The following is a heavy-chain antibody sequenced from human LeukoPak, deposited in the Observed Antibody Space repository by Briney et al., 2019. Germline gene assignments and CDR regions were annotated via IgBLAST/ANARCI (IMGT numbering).Heavy chain of an antibody. D-gene: IGHD5-18*01. CDR2: IWYDGSNK. Sequence: PGRSLRLSCVASGFTFRNYGMHWVRQAPGKGLEWVAVIWYDGSNKYYVDSVKGRFTISRDNSRSMVFLHMSSLRADDTAVYYCVKDQDMNTAMVFDYWGQGTLVTVSS. CDR1: GFTFRNYG. CDR3: VKDQDMNTAMVFDY. J-gene: IGHJ4*02. V-gene: IGHV3-33*06.